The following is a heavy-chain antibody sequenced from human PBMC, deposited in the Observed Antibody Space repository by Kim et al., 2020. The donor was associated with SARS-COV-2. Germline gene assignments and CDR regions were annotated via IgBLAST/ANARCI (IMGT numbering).Heavy chain of an antibody. Sequence: ASVKVSCKVSGYTFTDLSMNWVRQAPGKGLEWMGGFDPQDGETIYAQKFQGRVTMTEATYTDTAYMEMSSLRPEDTDVYYCATAPKYCSSISCVRYYYYG. V-gene: IGHV1-24*01. D-gene: IGHD2-2*01. CDR1: GYTFTDLS. J-gene: IGHJ6*01. CDR3: ATAPKYCSSISCVRYYYYG. CDR2: FDPQDGET.